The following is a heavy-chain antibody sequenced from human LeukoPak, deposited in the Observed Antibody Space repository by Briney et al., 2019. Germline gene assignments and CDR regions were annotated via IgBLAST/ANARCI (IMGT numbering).Heavy chain of an antibody. CDR1: GFTFSGYA. V-gene: IGHV3-64*01. J-gene: IGHJ4*02. Sequence: PGGSLRLSCAASGFTFSGYAMHWVRQAPGKGLESVSAISSNGGSTYYANSVKGSFTISRDNSKNTLYLQMGSLRAEDLAVYYCARDFGLTGKVDYWGQGTLVTVSS. D-gene: IGHD1-20*01. CDR2: ISSNGGST. CDR3: ARDFGLTGKVDY.